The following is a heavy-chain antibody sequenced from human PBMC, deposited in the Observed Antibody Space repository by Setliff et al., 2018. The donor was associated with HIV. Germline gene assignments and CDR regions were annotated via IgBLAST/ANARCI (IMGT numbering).Heavy chain of an antibody. CDR1: GFTFSTFA. J-gene: IGHJ5*02. V-gene: IGHV3-23*01. Sequence: GGSLRLSCAASGFTFSTFAMNWVRQAPGKGLEWVSGISGSGAGTYYADSVKGRFTISRDNSKNTLYLQMNSLRAADTAVYYCARVYYNLWSSYFWEHVQLDPWGQGTRVTVSS. D-gene: IGHD3-3*01. CDR3: ARVYYNLWSSYFWEHVQLDP. CDR2: ISGSGAGT.